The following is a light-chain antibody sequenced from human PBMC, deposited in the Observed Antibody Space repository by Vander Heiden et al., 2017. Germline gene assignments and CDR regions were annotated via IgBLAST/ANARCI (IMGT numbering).Light chain of an antibody. V-gene: IGKV1-5*03. CDR2: KAS. J-gene: IGKJ1*01. Sequence: IQMNQSPSTLSASVGDRVTITFRASQSISSWLAWYQQKPGKAPKLLIYKASSLERGVPSRFSGSGSGTEFTLTISSLQPDDFATYYCQQYNSYSAFGQGTKVEIK. CDR3: QQYNSYSA. CDR1: QSISSW.